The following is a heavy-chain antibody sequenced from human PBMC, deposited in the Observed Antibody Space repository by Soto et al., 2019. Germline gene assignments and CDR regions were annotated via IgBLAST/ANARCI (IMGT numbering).Heavy chain of an antibody. CDR3: ARDSAGGLFDY. CDR1: GFTFSSYG. D-gene: IGHD6-19*01. CDR2: IWYDGSNK. Sequence: GGSLRLSCAASGFTFSSYGMHWVRQAPGKGLEWVAVIWYDGSNKYYADSVRGRFTISRDNSKNTLYLQMNSLRAEDTAVYYCARDSAGGLFDYWGQGTLVTVSS. J-gene: IGHJ4*02. V-gene: IGHV3-33*01.